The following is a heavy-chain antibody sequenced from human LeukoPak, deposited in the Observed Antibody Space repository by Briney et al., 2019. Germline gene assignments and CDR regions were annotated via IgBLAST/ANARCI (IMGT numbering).Heavy chain of an antibody. V-gene: IGHV4-38-2*02. CDR2: IYHSGST. CDR1: GYSISSGYY. Sequence: PSETLSLTCTVSGYSISSGYYWGWIRQPPGKGLEWIGSIYHSGSTYYNPSLKSRVTISVDTSKNQFSLKLSSVTAADTAVYYCARTFDWLFHLFDYWGQGTLVTVSS. J-gene: IGHJ4*02. CDR3: ARTFDWLFHLFDY. D-gene: IGHD3-9*01.